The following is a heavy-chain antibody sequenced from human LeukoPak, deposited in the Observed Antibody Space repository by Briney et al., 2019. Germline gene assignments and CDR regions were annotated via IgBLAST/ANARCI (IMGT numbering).Heavy chain of an antibody. CDR2: INPNSGGT. Sequence: ASVKVSCKASGYTFINYYIDWVRQAPGQGREWMGRINPNSGGTKYTQKFQGRVTMTRDTSINTAYMELSRLISDDTAVYYCAVGGAYWHFDHWGQGTLVTVSS. V-gene: IGHV1-2*06. CDR1: GYTFINYY. CDR3: AVGGAYWHFDH. D-gene: IGHD2-8*02. J-gene: IGHJ4*02.